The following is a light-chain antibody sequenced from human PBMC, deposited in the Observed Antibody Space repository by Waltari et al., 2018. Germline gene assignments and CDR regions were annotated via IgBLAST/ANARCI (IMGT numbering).Light chain of an antibody. J-gene: IGKJ5*01. CDR1: QSVLYSSNNKNY. Sequence: DIVMTQSPDSLAVSLGERATINCKSSQSVLYSSNNKNYLAWYQQKPGQPPNLLIVWASTRASGVPDRFNGSGSGTDFTLTISSLQAEDVAVYYCQQYDSTPITFGQGTRLEI. CDR3: QQYDSTPIT. V-gene: IGKV4-1*01. CDR2: WAS.